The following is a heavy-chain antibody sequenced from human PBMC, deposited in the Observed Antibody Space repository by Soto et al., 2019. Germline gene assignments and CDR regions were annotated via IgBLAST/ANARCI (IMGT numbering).Heavy chain of an antibody. J-gene: IGHJ4*02. V-gene: IGHV4-59*01. CDR2: IYYSGST. D-gene: IGHD6-13*01. CDR1: GGSISSYY. CDR3: ASSDDSSSWEFSTFDY. Sequence: LSLTCTVSGGSISSYYWSWIRQPPGKGLEWIGYIYYSGSTNYNPSLKSRVTISVDTSKNQFSLKLSSVTAADTAVYYCASSDDSSSWEFSTFDYWGQGTLVTVS.